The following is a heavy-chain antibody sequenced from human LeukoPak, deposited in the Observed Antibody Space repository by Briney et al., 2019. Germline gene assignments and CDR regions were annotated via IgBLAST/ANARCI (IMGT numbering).Heavy chain of an antibody. D-gene: IGHD4-17*01. CDR3: AKSGPDFGDLPSEYYLDF. V-gene: IGHV3-33*06. CDR2: IWYDGSNK. CDR1: GFSFSSYG. Sequence: PGGSLRLSCAASGFSFSSYGMHWVRQAPGKGLEWVAVIWYDGSNKYYADSVKGRFTISRDNSRNTLFLQMNSLRAEDTAVYYCAKSGPDFGDLPSEYYLDFWGQGTLVTVSS. J-gene: IGHJ4*02.